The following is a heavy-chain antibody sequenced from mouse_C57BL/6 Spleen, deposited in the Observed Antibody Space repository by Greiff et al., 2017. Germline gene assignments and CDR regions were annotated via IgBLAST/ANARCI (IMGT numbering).Heavy chain of an antibody. CDR1: GYTFTGYW. J-gene: IGHJ1*03. V-gene: IGHV1-9*01. D-gene: IGHD1-1*01. CDR2: ILPGSGST. Sequence: VVQPGASVKLSCKATGYTFTGYWIEWVKQRPGHGLEWIGEILPGSGSTDYNEKFKGKATFTADTSSSTAYMQLSSLTTEDSAIYYCARYGSSYDWYFDVWGTGTTVTVSS. CDR3: ARYGSSYDWYFDV.